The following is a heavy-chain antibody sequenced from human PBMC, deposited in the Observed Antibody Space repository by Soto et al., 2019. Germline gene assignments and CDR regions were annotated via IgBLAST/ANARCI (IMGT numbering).Heavy chain of an antibody. V-gene: IGHV1-8*01. CDR1: GYTFTSYD. CDR2: MNPNSGNT. Sequence: EASVKVSCKASGYTFTSYDINWVRQATGQGLEWMGWMNPNSGNTGYAQKFRGRVTMTRNTSISTAYMELSSLRSEDTAVYYCARSSSWPPYMDVWGKGTTVTVSS. CDR3: ARSSSWPPYMDV. J-gene: IGHJ6*03. D-gene: IGHD6-13*01.